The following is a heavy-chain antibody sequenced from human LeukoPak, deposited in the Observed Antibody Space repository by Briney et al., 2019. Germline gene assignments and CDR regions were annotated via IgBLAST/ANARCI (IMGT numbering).Heavy chain of an antibody. Sequence: SVKVSCKASGGTFSSYAISWVRQAPGQGLEWMGGIIPIFGTANYAQKFQGRVTITTDESTSTAYMELSSLRTEDTAVYYCARDHASMQRYPNWFDPWGQGTLVTVSS. CDR2: IIPIFGTA. CDR1: GGTFSSYA. CDR3: ARDHASMQRYPNWFDP. D-gene: IGHD1-14*01. V-gene: IGHV1-69*05. J-gene: IGHJ5*02.